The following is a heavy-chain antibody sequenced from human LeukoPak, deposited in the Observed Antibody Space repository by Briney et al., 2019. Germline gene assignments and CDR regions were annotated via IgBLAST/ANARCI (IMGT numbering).Heavy chain of an antibody. D-gene: IGHD1-1*01. CDR1: GFTVSSNY. V-gene: IGHV3-66*01. Sequence: GGSLRLSCAASGFTVSSNYMSWVRQAPGKGLEWVSVIYSGGSTYYADSVKGRFTISRDNSKNTLYLQMNSLRAEDTAVYYCARNVGYYYYGTDVWGQGTTVTVSS. CDR2: IYSGGST. J-gene: IGHJ6*02. CDR3: ARNVGYYYYGTDV.